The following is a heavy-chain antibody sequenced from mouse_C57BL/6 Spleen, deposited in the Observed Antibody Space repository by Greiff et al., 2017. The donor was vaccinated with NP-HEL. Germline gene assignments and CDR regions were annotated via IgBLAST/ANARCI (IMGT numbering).Heavy chain of an antibody. J-gene: IGHJ2*01. Sequence: VKQSFKASGYTFTSYWMHWVKQRPGQGLEWIGEIDPSDSYTNYNQKFKGKSTLTVDKSSSTAYMQLSSLTSEDSAVYYCARNWDGVYYFDYWGQGTTLTVSS. CDR2: IDPSDSYT. CDR3: ARNWDGVYYFDY. V-gene: IGHV1-69*01. CDR1: GYTFTSYW. D-gene: IGHD4-1*01.